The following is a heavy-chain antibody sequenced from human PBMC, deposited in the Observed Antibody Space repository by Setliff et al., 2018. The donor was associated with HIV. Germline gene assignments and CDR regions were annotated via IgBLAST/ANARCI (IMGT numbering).Heavy chain of an antibody. CDR3: AKEGRQLAWGDARGYNWFDP. CDR2: INAGIGNT. CDR1: GFSFISSA. D-gene: IGHD5-12*01. Sequence: ASVKVSCKASGFSFISSAMQWVRQARGQRLEWIGWINAGIGNTKYSQKFQGRVTMTRDTSKSTVYMELSSLRSEDTAVYYCAKEGRQLAWGDARGYNWFDPWGQGTRVTVSS. J-gene: IGHJ5*02. V-gene: IGHV1-58*02.